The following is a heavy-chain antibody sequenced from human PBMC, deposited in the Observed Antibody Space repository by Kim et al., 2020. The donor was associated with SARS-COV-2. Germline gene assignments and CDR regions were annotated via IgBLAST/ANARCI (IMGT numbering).Heavy chain of an antibody. CDR1: GFTFSSYW. CDR2: IKQDGSEK. CDR3: ARKLAAADHNWFDP. J-gene: IGHJ5*02. Sequence: GGSLRLTCAASGFTFSSYWMSWVRQAPGKGLEWVANIKQDGSEKYYVDSVKGRFTISRDNAKNSLYLQMNSLRAEDTAVYYCARKLAAADHNWFDPWGQGTLVTVSS. V-gene: IGHV3-7*01. D-gene: IGHD6-13*01.